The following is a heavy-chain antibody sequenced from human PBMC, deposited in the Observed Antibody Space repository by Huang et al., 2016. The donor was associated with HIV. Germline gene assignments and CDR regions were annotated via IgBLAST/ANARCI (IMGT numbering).Heavy chain of an antibody. CDR2: ITHSGST. D-gene: IGHD3-10*01. Sequence: QVQLHQWGAGLLKPSETLSLTCAVYGGSFSGYYWRWIRQPPGKGLGWIGEITHSGSTNSNPSLKSRVTISEETSKNQFSLKLSSVTAADTAVYYCARAPHYGSGSYYYWGQGTLVTVSS. V-gene: IGHV4-34*01. J-gene: IGHJ4*02. CDR1: GGSFSGYY. CDR3: ARAPHYGSGSYYY.